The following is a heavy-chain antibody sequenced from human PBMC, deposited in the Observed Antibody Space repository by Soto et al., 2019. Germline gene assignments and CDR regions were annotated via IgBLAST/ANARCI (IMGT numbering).Heavy chain of an antibody. Sequence: SSETLSLTCAVYGGSFSGYYWSWIRQPPGKGLEWIGEINHSGSTNYNPSLKSRVTISVDTSKNQFSLKLSSVTAADTAVYYCARAEYDSSGYYLAPWGQGTLVTVSS. CDR3: ARAEYDSSGYYLAP. V-gene: IGHV4-34*01. J-gene: IGHJ5*02. CDR1: GGSFSGYY. D-gene: IGHD3-22*01. CDR2: INHSGST.